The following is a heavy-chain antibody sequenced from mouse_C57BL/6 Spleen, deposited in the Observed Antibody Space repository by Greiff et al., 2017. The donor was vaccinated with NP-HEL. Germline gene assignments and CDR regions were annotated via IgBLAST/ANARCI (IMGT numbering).Heavy chain of an antibody. J-gene: IGHJ2*01. CDR1: GYTFTSYW. Sequence: QVQLKQPGAELVRPGSSVKLSCKASGYTFTSYWMHWVKQRPIQGLEWIGNIDPSDSETHYNQKFKDKATLTVDKSSSTAYMQLSSLTSEDSAVYYCARGGYDYDVFGDYWGQGTTLTVSS. CDR3: ARGGYDYDVFGDY. D-gene: IGHD2-4*01. CDR2: IDPSDSET. V-gene: IGHV1-52*01.